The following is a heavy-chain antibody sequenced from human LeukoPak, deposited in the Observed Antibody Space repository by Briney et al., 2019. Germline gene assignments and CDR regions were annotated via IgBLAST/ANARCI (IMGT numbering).Heavy chain of an antibody. V-gene: IGHV3-21*01. D-gene: IGHD1/OR15-1a*01. Sequence: GESLRLSCAASGFTFSSYSMNWVRQAPGKGLEWVSSISSSSSYIYYADSVKGRFTISRDNAKNSLYLQMNSLRAEDTAVYYCAREWDNAPFDYWGQGTLVTVSS. J-gene: IGHJ4*02. CDR2: ISSSSSYI. CDR3: AREWDNAPFDY. CDR1: GFTFSSYS.